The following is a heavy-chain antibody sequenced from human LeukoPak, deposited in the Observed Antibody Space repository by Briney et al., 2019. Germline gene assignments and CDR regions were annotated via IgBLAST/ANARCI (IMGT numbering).Heavy chain of an antibody. CDR1: GYTFTGHY. Sequence: ASVKVSCKASGYTFTGHYTHWVRQAPGQGLEWMGWINPNSGGTNYAQKFHGRVTMTRDTSISTAYMELNSLKSDDTAVYYCALLAASGTDYWGQGTLVTVSS. V-gene: IGHV1-2*02. CDR2: INPNSGGT. J-gene: IGHJ4*02. CDR3: ALLAASGTDY. D-gene: IGHD6-13*01.